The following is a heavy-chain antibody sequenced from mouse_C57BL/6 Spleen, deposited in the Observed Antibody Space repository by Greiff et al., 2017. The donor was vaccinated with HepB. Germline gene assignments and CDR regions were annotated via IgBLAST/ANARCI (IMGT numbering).Heavy chain of an antibody. Sequence: EVQRVESEGGLVQPGSSMKLSCTASGFTFSDYYMAWVRQVPEKGLEWVANINYDGSSTYYLDSLKSRFIISRDNAKNILYLQMSSLKSEDTATYYCARDRYYYGSSLGAMDYWGQGTSVTVSS. D-gene: IGHD1-1*01. CDR2: INYDGSST. CDR3: ARDRYYYGSSLGAMDY. CDR1: GFTFSDYY. J-gene: IGHJ4*01. V-gene: IGHV5-16*01.